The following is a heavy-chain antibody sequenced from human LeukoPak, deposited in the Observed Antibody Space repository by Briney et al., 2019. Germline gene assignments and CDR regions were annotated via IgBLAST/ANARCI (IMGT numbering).Heavy chain of an antibody. Sequence: GGSLRLSCAASGFTFSSYEMNWVRQAPGKGLEWVSYISSSGSTIYYADSVKGRFTISRDNAKNSLYLQMNSLRAEDTAVYYCAKLYSSIWEVYYNFMDVWGKGTTVTVSS. J-gene: IGHJ6*03. D-gene: IGHD6-13*01. CDR2: ISSSGSTI. CDR3: AKLYSSIWEVYYNFMDV. CDR1: GFTFSSYE. V-gene: IGHV3-48*03.